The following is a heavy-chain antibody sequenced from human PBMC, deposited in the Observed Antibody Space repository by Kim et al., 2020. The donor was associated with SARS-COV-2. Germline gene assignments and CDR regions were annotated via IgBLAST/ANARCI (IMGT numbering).Heavy chain of an antibody. D-gene: IGHD6-19*01. Sequence: GGSLRLSCAASGFTFSSHWMHWVRQAPGKGLVWVSRINSDGSTTSYADSVKGRFTISRDNANNTLYLQMNSLRAEDTAVYYCARRQFTSGWYYFDYWGQGTLVTVSS. V-gene: IGHV3-74*01. J-gene: IGHJ4*02. CDR3: ARRQFTSGWYYFDY. CDR1: GFTFSSHW. CDR2: INSDGSTT.